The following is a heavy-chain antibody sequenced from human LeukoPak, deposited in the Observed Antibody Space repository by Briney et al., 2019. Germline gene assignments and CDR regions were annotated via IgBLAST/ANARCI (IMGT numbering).Heavy chain of an antibody. CDR1: GGSISSYY. V-gene: IGHV4-59*01. CDR2: IYYSGST. J-gene: IGHJ4*02. Sequence: SETLSLTCTVSGGSISSYYRSWIRQPPGKGLEWIGYIYYSGSTNYNPSLKSRVTISVDTSKNQFSLKLSSVTAADTAVYYCARFGASYYDILTGSYNSYYFDYWDQGTLVTVSS. CDR3: ARFGASYYDILTGSYNSYYFDY. D-gene: IGHD3-9*01.